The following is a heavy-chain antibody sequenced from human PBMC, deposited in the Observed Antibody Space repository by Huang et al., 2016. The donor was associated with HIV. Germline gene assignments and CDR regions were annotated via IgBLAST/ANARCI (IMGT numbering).Heavy chain of an antibody. Sequence: QVQLVQSGTEVKKPGSSVKVSCKSSGGTFRTSAFSWVRQAPGQGLEWRGGIIPLFNTTNYAQQCQGRVTIIADESTSTAYMELSSLRDDDTAVYYCARDEGGRYCSSISCYFVYWGQGTMVTVSS. CDR3: ARDEGGRYCSSISCYFVY. CDR1: GGTFRTSA. D-gene: IGHD2-2*01. J-gene: IGHJ4*02. V-gene: IGHV1-69*13. CDR2: IIPLFNTT.